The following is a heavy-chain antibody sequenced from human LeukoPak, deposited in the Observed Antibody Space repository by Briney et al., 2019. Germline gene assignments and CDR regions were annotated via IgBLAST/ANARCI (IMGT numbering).Heavy chain of an antibody. D-gene: IGHD4-17*01. CDR3: ARVVRLKMTTVTSYYFDY. CDR2: IYTSGST. V-gene: IGHV4-4*07. Sequence: SETLSLTCTVSGGSISSYYWSWIRQPAGKGLEWIGRIYTSGSTNYNPSLKSRVTMSVDTSKNQFSLKLSSVTAADTAVYYCARVVRLKMTTVTSYYFDYWGQGTLVTVSS. CDR1: GGSISSYY. J-gene: IGHJ4*02.